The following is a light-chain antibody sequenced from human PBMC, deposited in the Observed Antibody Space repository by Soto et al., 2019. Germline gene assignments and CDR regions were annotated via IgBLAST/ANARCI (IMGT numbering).Light chain of an antibody. CDR2: AAS. CDR3: QQYCSSLWT. V-gene: IGKV1-39*01. J-gene: IGKJ1*01. Sequence: DIQMSQSPSSLSASVGVRVSLTCRASQSISRYLNWYQQKPGKAPNLLIYAASSLQSGVPSRFSGSGSRTDFTLTISSLQPEDFAVYSCQQYCSSLWTLGQGTKVDIK. CDR1: QSISRY.